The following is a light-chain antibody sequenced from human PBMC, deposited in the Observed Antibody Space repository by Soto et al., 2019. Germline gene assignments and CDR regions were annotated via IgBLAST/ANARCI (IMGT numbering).Light chain of an antibody. J-gene: IGKJ5*01. Sequence: IQLTQSPSSLSASVGDRVTITCRASQGISSYLAWYQQKPGKAPKLLIYAASTLQSGVPSRFSGSGSGTDFTLTISRLQPVDFATYYCQQLNSYPTFGQGTRLEIK. CDR3: QQLNSYPT. CDR1: QGISSY. CDR2: AAS. V-gene: IGKV1-9*01.